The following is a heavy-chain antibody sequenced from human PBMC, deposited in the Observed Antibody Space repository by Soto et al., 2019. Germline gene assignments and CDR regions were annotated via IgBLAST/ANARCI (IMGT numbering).Heavy chain of an antibody. J-gene: IGHJ6*02. CDR3: ARADVYGRGYYTFEVEGHYYYGMDV. CDR1: GGTFSSYA. Sequence: GASVKVSCKASGGTFSSYAISWVRQAPGQGLEWMGGIIPIFGTANYAQKFQGRVTITADESTSTAYMELSSLRSEDTAVYYCARADVYGRGYYTFEVEGHYYYGMDVWGQGTTVTVSS. D-gene: IGHD3-3*01. CDR2: IIPIFGTA. V-gene: IGHV1-69*13.